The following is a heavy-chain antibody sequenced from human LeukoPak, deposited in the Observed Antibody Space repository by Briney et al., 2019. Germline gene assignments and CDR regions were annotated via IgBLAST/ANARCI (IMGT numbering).Heavy chain of an antibody. CDR2: IYTSGTT. Sequence: SETLSLACTVSRGSISSGSYYWSWIRQPAGKGLEWIGRIYTSGTTNYNPSLKSRVTISLDTSKNHFSLKLSSVTAADTAVYYSARAIWFGEGHDYWGQGTLVTVSS. D-gene: IGHD3-10*01. J-gene: IGHJ4*02. V-gene: IGHV4-61*02. CDR3: ARAIWFGEGHDY. CDR1: RGSISSGSYY.